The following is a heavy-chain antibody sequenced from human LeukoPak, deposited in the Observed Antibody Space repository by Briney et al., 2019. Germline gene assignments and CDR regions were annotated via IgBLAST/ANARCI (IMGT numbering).Heavy chain of an antibody. CDR1: GFTFSSYW. D-gene: IGHD3-9*01. Sequence: GGSLRLSCAASGFTFSSYWMSWVRQAPGKGLEWVANIKQDGSEKNYVDSVKGRFTISRDNAKNSLYLQMNSLRAEDTAVYYCARNLYDILTGYYVDYWGQGTLVTVSS. CDR3: ARNLYDILTGYYVDY. CDR2: IKQDGSEK. V-gene: IGHV3-7*04. J-gene: IGHJ4*02.